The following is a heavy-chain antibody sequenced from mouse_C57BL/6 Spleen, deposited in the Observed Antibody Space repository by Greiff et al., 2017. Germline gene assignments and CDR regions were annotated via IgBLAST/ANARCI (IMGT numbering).Heavy chain of an antibody. CDR1: GYTFTDYE. J-gene: IGHJ2*01. Sequence: QVQLQQSGAELVRPGASVTLSCKASGYTFTDYEMHWVKQTPVHGLEWIGAIDPETGGTAYNQKFKGKAILTADTSSSTAYMELRSLTSEDSAVYYCTRGVYWGQGTTLTVSS. CDR2: IDPETGGT. CDR3: TRGVY. V-gene: IGHV1-15*01.